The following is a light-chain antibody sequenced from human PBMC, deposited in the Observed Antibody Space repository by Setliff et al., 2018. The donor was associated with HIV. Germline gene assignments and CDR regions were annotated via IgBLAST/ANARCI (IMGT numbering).Light chain of an antibody. CDR1: SSDIGGYNF. CDR3: SSYTSSSPYV. CDR2: EVT. J-gene: IGLJ1*01. V-gene: IGLV2-14*01. Sequence: QSVLTQPASVSGSPGQSITISCTGTSSDIGGYNFVSWYQHHPGKAPKLMIYEVTNRPSGVSNRFSGSKSGNTASLTISGLQADDEADYYCSSYTSSSPYVFGTGTKATVL.